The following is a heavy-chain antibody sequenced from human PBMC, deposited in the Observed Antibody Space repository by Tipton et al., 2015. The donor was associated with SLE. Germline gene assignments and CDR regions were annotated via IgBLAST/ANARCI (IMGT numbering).Heavy chain of an antibody. V-gene: IGHV1-8*02. D-gene: IGHD5-12*01. Sequence: QVQLVQSGAEVKKPGASVKVSCKASGFTVTTYDINWVRQATGQGLEWMGWMNPNSGNTGYAQKFQGRVTMTRNTSISTAYMELSSLRSEDTAVYYCATYSGYDYSYFDYWGQGTLVTVSS. CDR3: ATYSGYDYSYFDY. J-gene: IGHJ4*02. CDR1: GFTVTTYD. CDR2: MNPNSGNT.